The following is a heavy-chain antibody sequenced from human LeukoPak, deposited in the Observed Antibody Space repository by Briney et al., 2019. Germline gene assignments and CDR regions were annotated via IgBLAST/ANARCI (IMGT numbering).Heavy chain of an antibody. CDR2: SSSSSYI. CDR1: GFTVSSNY. J-gene: IGHJ4*02. Sequence: GGSLRLSCAASGFTVSSNYMIWVRQAPGKGLEWVSSSSSSSYIYYADAVKGRFTISRDNAKNSLYLQMSSLRAEDTAVYYCARGRSWLVRGMFDYWGQGTLVTVSS. CDR3: ARGRSWLVRGMFDY. D-gene: IGHD6-19*01. V-gene: IGHV3-21*01.